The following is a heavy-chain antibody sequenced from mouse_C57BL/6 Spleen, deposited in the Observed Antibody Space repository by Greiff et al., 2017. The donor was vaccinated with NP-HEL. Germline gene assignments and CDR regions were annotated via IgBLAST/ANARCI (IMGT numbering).Heavy chain of an antibody. CDR1: GYTFTSYW. J-gene: IGHJ3*01. V-gene: IGHV1-64*01. Sequence: QVQLQQPGAELVKPGASVKLSCKASGYTFTSYWMHWVKQRPGQGLEWIGMIHPNSGSTNYNEKFKSKATLTVDKSSSTAYMQLSSLTSEDSAVYYCAREIPYGSSPAWFAYWGQGTLVTVSA. CDR3: AREIPYGSSPAWFAY. D-gene: IGHD1-1*01. CDR2: IHPNSGST.